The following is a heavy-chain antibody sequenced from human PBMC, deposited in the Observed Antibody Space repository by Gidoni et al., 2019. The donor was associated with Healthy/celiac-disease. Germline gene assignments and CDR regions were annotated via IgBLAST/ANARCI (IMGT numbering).Heavy chain of an antibody. Sequence: QVQLVQSGAEVKKPGSTVTVSCKAYGSTFSSYAISWVRQAPGQGLEWMGGIIPNFGTANYAQKFQGRVTITADESTSTAYMELSSLRSEDTAVYYCARALDYGGNSVDYWGQGTLVTVSS. CDR3: ARALDYGGNSVDY. V-gene: IGHV1-69*01. J-gene: IGHJ4*02. D-gene: IGHD4-17*01. CDR1: GSTFSSYA. CDR2: IIPNFGTA.